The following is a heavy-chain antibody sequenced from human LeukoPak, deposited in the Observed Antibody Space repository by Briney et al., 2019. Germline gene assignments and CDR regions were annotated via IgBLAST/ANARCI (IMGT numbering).Heavy chain of an antibody. Sequence: ASVKVSCKASGYTFTSYYMHWVRQAPGQGLEWMGIINPSGGSTSYAQKFQGRVTMTRDMSTSTVYMELSSLRSEDTAVYYCARAPRGRYCSSTSCPTDAFDIWGQGQWSPSLQ. CDR1: GYTFTSYY. V-gene: IGHV1-46*01. CDR3: ARAPRGRYCSSTSCPTDAFDI. J-gene: IGHJ3*02. CDR2: INPSGGST. D-gene: IGHD2-2*01.